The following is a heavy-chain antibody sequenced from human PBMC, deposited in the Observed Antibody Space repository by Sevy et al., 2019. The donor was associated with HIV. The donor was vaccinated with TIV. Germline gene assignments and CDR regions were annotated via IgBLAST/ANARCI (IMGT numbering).Heavy chain of an antibody. J-gene: IGHJ4*02. D-gene: IGHD1-7*01. CDR1: GFTFSDYG. CDR2: IWSDGSNK. V-gene: IGHV3-33*01. Sequence: GGSLRLSCAASGFTFSDYGMHWVRQAPGNGLEWVAVIWSDGSNKYYGDSVKGRFTISRDSSKNTLFLQMNSLRVDDTAVYYCAREERSGTTTSFDYSGQRALVTVSS. CDR3: AREERSGTTTSFDY.